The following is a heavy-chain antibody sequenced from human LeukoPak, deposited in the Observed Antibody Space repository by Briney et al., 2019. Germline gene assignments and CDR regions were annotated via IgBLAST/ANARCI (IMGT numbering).Heavy chain of an antibody. V-gene: IGHV3-23*01. D-gene: IGHD2-2*01. Sequence: GGSLRLSCAASGFTFSSYAMSWVLQAPGKGLEWVSAISGSGGSTYYADSVKGRFTISRDNSKNTLYLQMNSLRAEDTAVYYCASPQPPNLIVVVQAARRVFPFDIGGQGTMVTVPS. CDR3: ASPQPPNLIVVVQAARRVFPFDI. J-gene: IGHJ3*02. CDR2: ISGSGGST. CDR1: GFTFSSYA.